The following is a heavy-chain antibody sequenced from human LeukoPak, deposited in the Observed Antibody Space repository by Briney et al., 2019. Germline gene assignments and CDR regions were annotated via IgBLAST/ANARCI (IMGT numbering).Heavy chain of an antibody. V-gene: IGHV3-30*18. CDR3: AKDVEYSSSSEYYYYYMDV. D-gene: IGHD6-6*01. CDR1: GFTFSSYG. CDR2: ISYDGSNK. J-gene: IGHJ6*03. Sequence: PGRSLRLSCAASGFTFSSYGMHWVRQAPGKGLEWVAVISYDGSNKYYADSVKGRFTISRDNSKNTLYLQMNSLRAEDTAVYYCAKDVEYSSSSEYYYYYMDVWGKGTTVTVSS.